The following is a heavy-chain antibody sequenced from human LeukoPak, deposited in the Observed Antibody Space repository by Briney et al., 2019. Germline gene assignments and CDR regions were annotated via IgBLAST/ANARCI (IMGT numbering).Heavy chain of an antibody. D-gene: IGHD6-13*01. V-gene: IGHV5-51*01. Sequence: GASLQISCKISGDRLTNNWIGWVRQVPGKGLEWLGLIYPGNSDTRYSPFFQGQVTFSVDTSISTAYLHWGGLKASDTAMYYCARFALTSSLDYWGQGTLVTVSS. J-gene: IGHJ4*02. CDR3: ARFALTSSLDY. CDR2: IYPGNSDT. CDR1: GDRLTNNW.